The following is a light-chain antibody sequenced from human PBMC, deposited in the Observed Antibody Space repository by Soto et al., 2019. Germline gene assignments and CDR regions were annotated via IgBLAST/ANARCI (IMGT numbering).Light chain of an antibody. Sequence: DIPMTQSPSTLSGSVGDRVTITCRASQTIRSWLAWYQQKPGKAPKLLIYKASTLKSGVPSRFSGSGSGTEFTLTFSSLKPDDFATYYSHHYKSYSVAFGQGTNVEL. V-gene: IGKV1-5*03. J-gene: IGKJ1*01. CDR1: QTIRSW. CDR2: KAS. CDR3: HHYKSYSVA.